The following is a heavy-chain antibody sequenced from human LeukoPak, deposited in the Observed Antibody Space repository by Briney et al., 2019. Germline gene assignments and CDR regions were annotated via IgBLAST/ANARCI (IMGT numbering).Heavy chain of an antibody. CDR3: ASNNDYGDYVFDY. J-gene: IGHJ4*02. V-gene: IGHV4-39*07. Sequence: SETLSLTCTVSGGSISSSSYYWGWIRQPPGKGLEWIGSIYYSGSTNYNPSLKSRVTISVDTSKNQFSLKLSSVTAADTAVYYCASNNDYGDYVFDYWGQGTLVTVSS. CDR1: GGSISSSSYY. D-gene: IGHD4-17*01. CDR2: IYYSGST.